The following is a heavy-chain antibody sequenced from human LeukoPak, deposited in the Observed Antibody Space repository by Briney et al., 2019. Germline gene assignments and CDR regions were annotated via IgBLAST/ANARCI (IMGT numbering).Heavy chain of an antibody. CDR3: AKGWIQLWTQHDAFDI. CDR1: GFTFSSYG. J-gene: IGHJ3*02. Sequence: PGGSLRLSCAASGFTFSSYGMHWVRQAPGKGLEWVAVISYDGSNKYYADSVKGRFTISRDNSKNTLYLQMNSLRAEDTAVYYCAKGWIQLWTQHDAFDIWGQGTMVTVSS. D-gene: IGHD5-18*01. CDR2: ISYDGSNK. V-gene: IGHV3-30*18.